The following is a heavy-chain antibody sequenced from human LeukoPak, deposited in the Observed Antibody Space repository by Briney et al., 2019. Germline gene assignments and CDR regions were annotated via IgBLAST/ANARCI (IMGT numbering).Heavy chain of an antibody. Sequence: GGSLRLSCAASGFTFSSYSMNWVRQAPGKGLEWISYISISNTIYYADSVKGRFTISRDNAKNSLYLQMNSLRDEDTAVYYCARSYSYSNYFDPRGQGTLVTVSS. V-gene: IGHV3-48*02. D-gene: IGHD4-11*01. J-gene: IGHJ5*02. CDR1: GFTFSSYS. CDR2: ISISNTI. CDR3: ARSYSYSNYFDP.